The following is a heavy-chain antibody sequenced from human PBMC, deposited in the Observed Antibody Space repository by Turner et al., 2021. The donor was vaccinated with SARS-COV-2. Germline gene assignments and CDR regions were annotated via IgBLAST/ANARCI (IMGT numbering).Heavy chain of an antibody. CDR2: ISYDGSNK. CDR1: GFTFSNYG. D-gene: IGHD6-19*01. V-gene: IGHV3-30*18. J-gene: IGHJ4*01. Sequence: QVQLVESAGGVVQPGRSLRLSCAASGFTFSNYGMFWVRQAPGKGLEWVALISYDGSNKHYADSVKGRFTISRDNSKNTLFLQMYSLRAEDTAVYYCVKGGSGWSMEFDYWGHGTLVTVSS. CDR3: VKGGSGWSMEFDY.